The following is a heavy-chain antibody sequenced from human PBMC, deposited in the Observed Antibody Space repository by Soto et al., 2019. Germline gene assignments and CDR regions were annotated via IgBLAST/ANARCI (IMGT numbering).Heavy chain of an antibody. CDR3: ARERYTMHGDSNWFDP. Sequence: QVQLQESGPGLVKPSQTLSLTCTVSGGSISSGDYYWSWIRQPPGKGLEWIGYIYYSGSTYYNPSLKSRVTISVAPSKNQFSLKLSSVTAADTAVYYCARERYTMHGDSNWFDPWGQGTLVTVSS. J-gene: IGHJ5*02. V-gene: IGHV4-30-4*01. CDR1: GGSISSGDYY. D-gene: IGHD4-17*01. CDR2: IYYSGST.